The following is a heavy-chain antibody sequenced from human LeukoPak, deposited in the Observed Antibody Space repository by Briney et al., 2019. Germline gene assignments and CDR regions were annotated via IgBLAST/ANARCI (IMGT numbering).Heavy chain of an antibody. CDR2: ISYDGSNK. Sequence: PGGSLRLSCAASGFTFSSYGMHWVRQAPGKGLEWVAVISYDGSNKYYADSVKGRFTISRDNSKNTLYLQMNSLRAEDTAVYYCARRFDDWGQGTLVTVSS. J-gene: IGHJ4*02. V-gene: IGHV3-30*03. CDR3: ARRFDD. CDR1: GFTFSSYG.